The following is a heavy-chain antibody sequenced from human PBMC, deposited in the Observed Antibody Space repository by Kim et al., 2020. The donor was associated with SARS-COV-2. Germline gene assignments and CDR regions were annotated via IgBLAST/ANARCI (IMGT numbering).Heavy chain of an antibody. D-gene: IGHD5-12*01. J-gene: IGHJ4*02. Sequence: SETLSLTCTFSGGSISSYYWSWIRQPPGKGVEWIGYISNTGNTNYSPSLKSRATISVDTSKNHFSLKLNSVTAADTAVYYCARRSSRGYYYFDYWGQGTL. CDR3: ARRSSRGYYYFDY. CDR1: GGSISSYY. CDR2: ISNTGNT. V-gene: IGHV4-59*08.